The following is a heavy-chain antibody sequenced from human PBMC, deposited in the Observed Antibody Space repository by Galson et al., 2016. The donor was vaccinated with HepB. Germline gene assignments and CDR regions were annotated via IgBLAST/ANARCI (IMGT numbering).Heavy chain of an antibody. D-gene: IGHD2-2*01. V-gene: IGHV1-46*01. CDR3: ARGECSSSNCYRSFLH. CDR1: GYIFTNYY. Sequence: SVKVSCKASGYIFTNYYLHWVRQAPGQGLEWMGIINHSGGSTDYAQKFQGRVTMTRDTSTNTVYLDVKSLTSEDTAVYYCARGECSSSNCYRSFLHWGQGTLVTVSS. J-gene: IGHJ1*01. CDR2: INHSGGST.